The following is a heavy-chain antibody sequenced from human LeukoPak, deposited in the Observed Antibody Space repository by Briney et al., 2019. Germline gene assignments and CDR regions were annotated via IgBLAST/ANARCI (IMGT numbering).Heavy chain of an antibody. CDR3: ARGRIGGWTDY. CDR2: ISSSSSAI. D-gene: IGHD6-19*01. Sequence: GGSLRLSCVASGFTLRTDSMNWVPQAPGKGLEWLSYISSSSSAIHSADSVKGRFTISGDNAKNTLYLQMNSLRAEDTAGYYCARGRIGGWTDYWGQGTLVTVSS. CDR1: GFTLRTDS. V-gene: IGHV3-48*04. J-gene: IGHJ4*02.